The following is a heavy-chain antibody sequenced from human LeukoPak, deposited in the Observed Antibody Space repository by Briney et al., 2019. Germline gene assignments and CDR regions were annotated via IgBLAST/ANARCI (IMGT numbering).Heavy chain of an antibody. CDR3: ARGVRQSIGWYPDS. V-gene: IGHV4-59*13. D-gene: IGHD6-19*01. Sequence: PSETLPLTCSVSGGSIGNYYWSWIRQSPGTGLEYIGYMSYTGSTNYNPSLKTRVTISQDTSKTQFSLKLSSVTAADTAVYYCARGVRQSIGWYPDSWGQGTLVTVSS. CDR1: GGSIGNYY. CDR2: MSYTGST. J-gene: IGHJ4*02.